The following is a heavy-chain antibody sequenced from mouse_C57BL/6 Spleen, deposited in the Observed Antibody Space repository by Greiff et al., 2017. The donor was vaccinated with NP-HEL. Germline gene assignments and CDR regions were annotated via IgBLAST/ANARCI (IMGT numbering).Heavy chain of an antibody. Sequence: VKLQQPGAELVRPGTSVKLSCKASGYTFTSYWMHWVKQRPGQGLEWIGVIDPSDSYTNYNQKFKGKATLTVDTSSSTAYMQLSSLTSEDSAVYYCARADYYGSSYYAMDYWGQGTSVTVSS. J-gene: IGHJ4*01. CDR1: GYTFTSYW. V-gene: IGHV1-59*01. CDR2: IDPSDSYT. D-gene: IGHD1-1*01. CDR3: ARADYYGSSYYAMDY.